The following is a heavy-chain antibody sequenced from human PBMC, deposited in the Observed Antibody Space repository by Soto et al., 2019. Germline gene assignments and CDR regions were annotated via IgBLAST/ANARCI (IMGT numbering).Heavy chain of an antibody. CDR1: GFTFSGSA. V-gene: IGHV3-73*01. CDR2: IRTKPNTYAT. D-gene: IGHD5-12*01. CDR3: TRDGPLSGFDFDC. Sequence: EVQLVESGGGLVQPGGSLKLSCAGSGFTFSGSAIHWVRQASGKGLEWVGRIRTKPNTYATAYSASVKGRFTISRDDSDNAAYLQMNSLKTEDTAIYYCTRDGPLSGFDFDCWGQGTLVTVSS. J-gene: IGHJ4*02.